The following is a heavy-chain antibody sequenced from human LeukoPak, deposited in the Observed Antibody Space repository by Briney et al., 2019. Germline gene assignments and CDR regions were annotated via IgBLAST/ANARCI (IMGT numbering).Heavy chain of an antibody. CDR3: ARGPRIVTYYYDSSGYYFDY. D-gene: IGHD3-22*01. J-gene: IGHJ4*02. CDR1: GGSFSGYY. V-gene: IGHV4-34*01. Sequence: SETLSLTCAVYGGSFSGYYWSWIRQPPGKGLEWIGEINHSGSTNYNPSLKSRVTISVDTSKNQFSLKLSSVTAADTAVCYCARGPRIVTYYYDSSGYYFDYWGQGTLVTVSS. CDR2: INHSGST.